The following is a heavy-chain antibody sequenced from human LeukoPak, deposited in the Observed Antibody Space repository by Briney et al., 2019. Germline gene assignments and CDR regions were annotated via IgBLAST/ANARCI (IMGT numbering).Heavy chain of an antibody. CDR2: INHSGST. CDR3: ARGRGYYDFWSGNNWFDP. D-gene: IGHD3-3*01. CDR1: GGSFSGYY. Sequence: SETLSLTCAVYGGSFSGYYWSWIRQPPGKGLEWIGEINHSGSTNYNPSLKNRVTISVDTSKNQFSLKLSSVTAADTAVYYCARGRGYYDFWSGNNWFDPWGQGTLVTVSS. V-gene: IGHV4-34*01. J-gene: IGHJ5*02.